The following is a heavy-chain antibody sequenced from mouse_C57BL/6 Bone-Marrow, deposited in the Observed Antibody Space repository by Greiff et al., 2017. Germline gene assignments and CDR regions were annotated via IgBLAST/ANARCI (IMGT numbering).Heavy chain of an antibody. Sequence: VQLQQSGAELVRPGASVKLSCKASGYTFTSYGISWVKQRTGQGLEWIGEIHPRSGNTYYNEKLKGKATLTADKSSSTAYIELRSLTSEDSAVYAGARGYYCSSPLYYAMDYWGQGTSVTVSS. D-gene: IGHD1-1*01. CDR1: GYTFTSYG. CDR2: IHPRSGNT. CDR3: ARGYYCSSPLYYAMDY. V-gene: IGHV1-81*01. J-gene: IGHJ4*01.